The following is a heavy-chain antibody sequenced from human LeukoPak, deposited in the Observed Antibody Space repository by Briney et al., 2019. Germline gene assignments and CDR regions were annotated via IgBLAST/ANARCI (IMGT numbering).Heavy chain of an antibody. V-gene: IGHV1-2*02. J-gene: IGHJ4*02. CDR1: GYTFSHYY. CDR2: INPYSGGT. Sequence: ASVKVSCKASGYTFSHYYMHWVRQAPGQGLEWMGWINPYSGGTNYVQKFQGRVTMTRDTFISTVYMELNKLTSDDTAVYYCARAYQGLTDIVTTFEYWGQGTLVTVSS. D-gene: IGHD5-18*01. CDR3: ARAYQGLTDIVTTFEY.